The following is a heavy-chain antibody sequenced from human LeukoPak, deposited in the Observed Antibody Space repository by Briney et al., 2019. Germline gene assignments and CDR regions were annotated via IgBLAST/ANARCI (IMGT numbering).Heavy chain of an antibody. J-gene: IGHJ4*02. CDR2: INPHSGDT. Sequence: ASVKVSCKASGFTFTDYYMHWVRQAPGQGLEWMGWINPHSGDTNYAQKFQGRVTMTRDTSISTAYMELSRLRSDDTAVYYCARYMHYDGDFDYWGQGTLVTVSS. CDR3: ARYMHYDGDFDY. CDR1: GFTFTDYY. D-gene: IGHD3-3*01. V-gene: IGHV1-2*02.